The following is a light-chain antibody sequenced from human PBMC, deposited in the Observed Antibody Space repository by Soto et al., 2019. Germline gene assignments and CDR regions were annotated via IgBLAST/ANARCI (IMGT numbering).Light chain of an antibody. CDR3: SSYTSSIPYV. V-gene: IGLV2-14*01. CDR1: SSDVGGYNY. CDR2: DVS. Sequence: QSALTQPASVSGSPGQSITISCTGTSSDVGGYNYVSWYQQHPGKAPKLMIYDVSNRPSGVSNRFSGSKSGNTASLTISGLQAEDEADYYCSSYTSSIPYVFGTGTTVTVL. J-gene: IGLJ1*01.